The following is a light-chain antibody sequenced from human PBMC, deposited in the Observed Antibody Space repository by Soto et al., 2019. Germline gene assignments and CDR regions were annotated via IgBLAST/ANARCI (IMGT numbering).Light chain of an antibody. J-gene: IGLJ1*01. CDR3: GTWDSSLSARRYV. CDR2: DNN. Sequence: QSVLTQPPSVSAAPGQKVTISCSGSSSNIGNNYVSWYQQLPGTAPKLLIYDNNKRPSGIPDRFSGSKSGTSATLGITGLQTGDEADYYCGTWDSSLSARRYVFGTGTKLTVL. CDR1: SSNIGNNY. V-gene: IGLV1-51*01.